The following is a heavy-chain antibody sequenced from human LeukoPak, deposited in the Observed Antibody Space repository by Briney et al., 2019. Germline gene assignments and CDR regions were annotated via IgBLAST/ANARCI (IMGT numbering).Heavy chain of an antibody. D-gene: IGHD6-19*01. CDR3: VGYSSGWYQSDY. V-gene: IGHV3-11*01. J-gene: IGHJ4*02. Sequence: GGSLRLSCAASGFTFSDYYMTWIRQAPGKGLEWVSFISSSGDSLYYADSVRGRFTISRDNAKNSLFLQMDSLRAEDTAVYYCVGYSSGWYQSDYWGQGTLVTVSS. CDR2: ISSSGDSL. CDR1: GFTFSDYY.